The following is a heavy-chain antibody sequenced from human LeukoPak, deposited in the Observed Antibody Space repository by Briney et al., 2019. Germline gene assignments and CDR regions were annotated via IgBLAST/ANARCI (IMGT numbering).Heavy chain of an antibody. J-gene: IGHJ4*02. Sequence: PGGSLRLSCAASGFTFSSYGMHWVRQAPGKGLEWVAFIRYDGSNKYYADSVKGRFTISRDNSKNTLYLQMNSLRAEDTAVYYCAKAGRGSSSYYYFDYWGQGTLVTVSS. CDR2: IRYDGSNK. V-gene: IGHV3-30*02. CDR3: AKAGRGSSSYYYFDY. CDR1: GFTFSSYG. D-gene: IGHD6-13*01.